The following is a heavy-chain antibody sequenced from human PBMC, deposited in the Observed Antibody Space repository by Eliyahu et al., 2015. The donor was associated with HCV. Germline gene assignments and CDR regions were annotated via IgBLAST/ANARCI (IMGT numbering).Heavy chain of an antibody. Sequence: EVQLVESGGGLVQPGGSLRLSCAASGFXFXTYWMPXVRQXPGKGXVWVSRFXSDGSSTSYADSVKGRFSISRDNAKNTLYLQMNSLRAEDTAVYYCARERGGVLNAFDIWGQGTMVTVSS. CDR3: ARERGGVLNAFDI. CDR1: GFXFXTYW. J-gene: IGHJ3*02. D-gene: IGHD2-15*01. CDR2: FXSDGSST. V-gene: IGHV3-74*01.